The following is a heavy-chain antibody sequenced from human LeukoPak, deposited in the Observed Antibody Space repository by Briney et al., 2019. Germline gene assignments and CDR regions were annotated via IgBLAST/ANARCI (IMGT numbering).Heavy chain of an antibody. CDR2: IYYSGTT. CDR1: GGSFSGYY. J-gene: IGHJ4*02. D-gene: IGHD6-13*01. Sequence: NASETLSLTCAVYGGSFSGYYWSWIRQPPGKGLEWIGYIYYSGTTNYNPSLKSRVTISVDTSKNQFSLKLSSVTAADTAVYYCARGVYIAAAQYGYWGQGTLATVSS. V-gene: IGHV4-59*01. CDR3: ARGVYIAAAQYGY.